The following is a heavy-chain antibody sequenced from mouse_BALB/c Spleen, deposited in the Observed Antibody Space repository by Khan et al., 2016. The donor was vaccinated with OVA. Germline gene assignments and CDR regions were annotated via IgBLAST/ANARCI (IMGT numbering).Heavy chain of an antibody. J-gene: IGHJ4*01. CDR3: SRDGSRYNYAMDY. CDR2: ISSSGRT. CDR1: GYSITSDYA. D-gene: IGHD2-3*01. V-gene: IGHV3-2*02. Sequence: EVQLQESGPGLVKPSQSLSLTCTVTGYSITSDYAWNWIRQFPGNKLEWMGYISSSGRTNYNPALKSRISITRDTSKNQFFLQLNSVTTEDTATYYCSRDGSRYNYAMDYWGQGTSVTVSS.